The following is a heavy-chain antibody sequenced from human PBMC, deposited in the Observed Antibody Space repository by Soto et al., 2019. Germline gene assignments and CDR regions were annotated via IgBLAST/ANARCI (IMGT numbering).Heavy chain of an antibody. D-gene: IGHD5-18*01. CDR2: NNHSGST. Sequence: SETLSLTCAVYGGSFSGYYWSWIRQPPGKGLEWIGENNHSGSTNYNPSLKSRVTISVDTSKNQFSLKLSSVAAADTAVYYCARGRGGNGYSYGYRYYFYGMDVWGRGTTVTVSS. CDR3: ARGRGGNGYSYGYRYYFYGMDV. CDR1: GGSFSGYY. J-gene: IGHJ6*02. V-gene: IGHV4-34*01.